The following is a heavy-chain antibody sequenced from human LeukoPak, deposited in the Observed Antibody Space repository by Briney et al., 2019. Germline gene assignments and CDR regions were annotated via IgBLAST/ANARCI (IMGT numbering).Heavy chain of an antibody. V-gene: IGHV4-4*07. CDR2: IYSSGST. J-gene: IGHJ4*02. D-gene: IGHD4/OR15-4a*01. CDR1: GGSISNYY. CDR3: VRCRGTTVLTRFDN. Sequence: SETLSLTCTVSGGSISNYYWSWIRQPTGKGLEWIGRIYSSGSTNYNPSLKSRVTMSVDTSKNQFSVNLTSVTAADTAVYYCVRCRGTTVLTRFDNWGQGTLVTVSS.